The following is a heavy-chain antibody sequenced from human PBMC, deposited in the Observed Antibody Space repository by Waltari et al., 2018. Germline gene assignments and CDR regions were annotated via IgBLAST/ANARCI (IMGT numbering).Heavy chain of an antibody. CDR1: GFTFSSYS. J-gene: IGHJ4*02. V-gene: IGHV3-48*04. Sequence: EVQLVESGGGLVQPGGSLRLSCAASGFTFSSYSMNWVRPAPGKGLEWVSYISSSSSTIYYADSVKGRFTISRDNAKNSLYLQMNSLRAEDTAVYYCAREITIFGVVSFFDYWGQGTLVTVSS. CDR3: AREITIFGVVSFFDY. CDR2: ISSSSSTI. D-gene: IGHD3-3*01.